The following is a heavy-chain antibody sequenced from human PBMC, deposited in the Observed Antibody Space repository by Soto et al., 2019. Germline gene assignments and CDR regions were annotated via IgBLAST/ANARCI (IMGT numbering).Heavy chain of an antibody. CDR1: GGSISSGGYY. CDR3: ARAGDDYGDYWYFDL. Sequence: QVQLQESGPGLVKPSQTLSLTCTVSGGSISSGGYYWSWIRQHPGKGLEWIGYIYYSGSTYYNPSLKGRVTISVDTSKNQFSLKLSSVTAADTAVYYCARAGDDYGDYWYFDLWGRGTLVTVSS. D-gene: IGHD4-17*01. CDR2: IYYSGST. V-gene: IGHV4-31*03. J-gene: IGHJ2*01.